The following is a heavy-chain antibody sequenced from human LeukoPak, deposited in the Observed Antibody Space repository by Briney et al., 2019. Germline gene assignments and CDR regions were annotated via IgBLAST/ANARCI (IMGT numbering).Heavy chain of an antibody. D-gene: IGHD2-21*01. V-gene: IGHV1-18*01. Sequence: ASVNVSCKASGYTFNNDGISWVRQATGQGLERMGWVSAYNGNTNFAQKVQGRVTMTTDRSTSTAYMELRSLTSDDTAAYYCARDWMVITGGDCFDPWGQGTLVIVSS. J-gene: IGHJ5*02. CDR2: VSAYNGNT. CDR1: GYTFNNDG. CDR3: ARDWMVITGGDCFDP.